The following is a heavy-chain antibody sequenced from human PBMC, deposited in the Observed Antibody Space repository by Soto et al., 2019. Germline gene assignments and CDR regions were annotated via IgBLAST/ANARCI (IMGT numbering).Heavy chain of an antibody. CDR2: ISAYNGNT. Sequence: GASVKVSCKASGYTFTSYGISWVRQAPGQGLEWMGWISAYNGNTNYAQKLQGRVTMTTDTSTSTAYMELRSLRSDDTAVYYCARIITIFGVNNWFDPWGQGTLVTVSS. V-gene: IGHV1-18*01. CDR3: ARIITIFGVNNWFDP. CDR1: GYTFTSYG. D-gene: IGHD3-3*01. J-gene: IGHJ5*02.